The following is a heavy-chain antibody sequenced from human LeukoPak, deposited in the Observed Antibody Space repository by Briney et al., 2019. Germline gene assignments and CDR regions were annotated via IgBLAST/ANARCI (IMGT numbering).Heavy chain of an antibody. CDR3: AKKASTAAGTYEKYYFDY. CDR2: INDSGGST. Sequence: PGGSLRLSCAASGFTFRSYAMSWVRQAPGKGLEWVSTINDSGGSTHHADSVKGRFTISRDNSKNTLYLQMNSLRAEDTAVYYCAKKASTAAGTYEKYYFDYWGQGTLVTVSS. CDR1: GFTFRSYA. D-gene: IGHD6-13*01. V-gene: IGHV3-23*01. J-gene: IGHJ4*02.